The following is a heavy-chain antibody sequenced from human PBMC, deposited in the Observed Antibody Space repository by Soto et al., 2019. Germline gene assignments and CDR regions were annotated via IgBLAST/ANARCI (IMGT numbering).Heavy chain of an antibody. CDR3: ARAGGYYYGSGSYYLSNQPFVM. D-gene: IGHD3-10*01. Sequence: SETLSLTCTVSCGSISSYYWSCIRQPPGEGLEWIGYISYSGSTNYNPSLKIRVTISVDTSKNQFSLKLSSVTAADTAVYYCARAGGYYYGSGSYYLSNQPFVMWGQGTMVTVS. V-gene: IGHV4-59*01. CDR2: ISYSGST. CDR1: CGSISSYY. J-gene: IGHJ3*02.